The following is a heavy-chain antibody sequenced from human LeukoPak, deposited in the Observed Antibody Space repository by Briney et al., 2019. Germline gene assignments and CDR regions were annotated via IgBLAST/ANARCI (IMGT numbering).Heavy chain of an antibody. Sequence: GGSLILSCTTSAVCCISSWRTWVRQALGKELEWLANINQDGSEISYVGSVKGFYSIASIDSRNTVYLQMNNLRGVDTSVYYCDKQVSCDTTTCYSWMPPDYWGKGTLVTVSS. J-gene: IGHJ4*01. D-gene: IGHD2/OR15-2a*01. CDR3: DKQVSCDTTTCYSWMPPDY. CDR2: INQDGSEI. V-gene: IGHV3-7*01. CDR1: AVCCISSW.